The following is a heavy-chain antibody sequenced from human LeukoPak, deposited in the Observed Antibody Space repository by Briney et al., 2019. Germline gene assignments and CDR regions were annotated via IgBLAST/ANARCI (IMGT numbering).Heavy chain of an antibody. CDR1: GFTFSSYW. Sequence: GSLRLSCAASGFTFSSYWMHWVRQAPGKGLVWVSRINSDGSTTSYADSVKGRFTISRDNAKNTLYLQMNSLRAEDTAVYYCARDRSLTATTSAFNIWGQGTMVTVSS. CDR2: INSDGSTT. J-gene: IGHJ3*02. V-gene: IGHV3-74*01. CDR3: ARDRSLTATTSAFNI. D-gene: IGHD1-20*01.